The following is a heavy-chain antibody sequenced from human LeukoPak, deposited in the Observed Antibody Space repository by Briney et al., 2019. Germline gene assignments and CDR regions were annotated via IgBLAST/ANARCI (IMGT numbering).Heavy chain of an antibody. CDR1: GGSISSSSYY. V-gene: IGHV4-39*01. Sequence: PSETLSLTCTVSGGSISSSSYYWGWIRQPPGKGLEWIGSIDYSGSTYYNRALKSRFTISVETDKNACTLKLSSVTAPDTAVYYCARPVCSSTRCYKEGNWFDPWGQGTPVTVSS. J-gene: IGHJ5*02. CDR2: IDYSGST. CDR3: ARPVCSSTRCYKEGNWFDP. D-gene: IGHD2-2*02.